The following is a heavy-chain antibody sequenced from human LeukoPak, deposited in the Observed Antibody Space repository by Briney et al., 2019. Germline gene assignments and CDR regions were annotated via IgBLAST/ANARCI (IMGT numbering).Heavy chain of an antibody. V-gene: IGHV3-7*01. J-gene: IGHJ4*02. CDR3: ARDTLGEGEDANYAVYYFDY. Sequence: GGSLRLSCAASGFRFNTFWMSWVRQAPGKGLEWVANIKQDGNEKYYADWVKGRFTISRDNGTTSLDLQMNSLRADDTAFYYCARDTLGEGEDANYAVYYFDYWGQGTVVTVSS. D-gene: IGHD4/OR15-4a*01. CDR1: GFRFNTFW. CDR2: IKQDGNEK.